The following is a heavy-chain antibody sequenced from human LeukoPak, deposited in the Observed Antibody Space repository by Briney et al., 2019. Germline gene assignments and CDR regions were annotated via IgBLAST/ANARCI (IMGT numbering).Heavy chain of an antibody. CDR1: GLSFSDSY. J-gene: IGHJ6*02. Sequence: GGSLRLSCAASGLSFSDSYMSWIRQAPGKGLGWVSLISSGGITICYADSVKGRFTVSRDNAKNSLFLLMNSLRAEDTAVYYCARVNSSSWYRDYYGMDVWGQGTTVTVSS. CDR2: ISSGGITI. V-gene: IGHV3-11*01. CDR3: ARVNSSSWYRDYYGMDV. D-gene: IGHD6-13*01.